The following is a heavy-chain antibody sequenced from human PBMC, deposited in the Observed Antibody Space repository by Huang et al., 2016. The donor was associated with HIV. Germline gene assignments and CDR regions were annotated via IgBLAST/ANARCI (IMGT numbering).Heavy chain of an antibody. CDR2: IKQDGSEK. J-gene: IGHJ1*01. D-gene: IGHD6-19*01. CDR1: GFSISTCW. V-gene: IGHV3-7*01. Sequence: EVQLVESGGGLVQPGGSLRVSCAASGFSISTCWMSWVRQTPGKGREWVASIKQDGSEKDYVDAVKGRFIISRDNAKNSLYLQMNSLRAEDTAVYYCTRGPLGWLVHRYFYHWGQGTLVTVSS. CDR3: TRGPLGWLVHRYFYH.